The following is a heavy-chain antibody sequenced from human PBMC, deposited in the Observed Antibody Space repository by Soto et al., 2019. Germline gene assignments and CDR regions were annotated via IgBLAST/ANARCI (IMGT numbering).Heavy chain of an antibody. D-gene: IGHD3-3*01. V-gene: IGHV1-69*13. CDR1: GGTFSSYA. CDR3: ARSLQFDGQVLRSPDQPGYYYYGMDV. Sequence: GASVKVSCKASGGTFSSYAISWVRQAPGQGLEWMGGIIPIFGTANYAQKFQGRVTITADESTSTAYMELSSLRSEDTAVYYCARSLQFDGQVLRSPDQPGYYYYGMDVWGQGTTVTVSS. CDR2: IIPIFGTA. J-gene: IGHJ6*02.